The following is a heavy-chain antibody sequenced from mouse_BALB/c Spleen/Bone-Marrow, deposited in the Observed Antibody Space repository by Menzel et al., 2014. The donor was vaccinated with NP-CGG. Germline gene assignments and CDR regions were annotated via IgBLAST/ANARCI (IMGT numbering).Heavy chain of an antibody. CDR1: GFTFSDYY. D-gene: IGHD1-1*01. V-gene: IGHV5-4*02. CDR2: ISDGGSYT. Sequence: EVNVVESGGGLVKPRGSLKLSCAASGFTFSDYYMYWVRQTPEKRLEWVATISDGGSYTYYPDSVKGRFTISRDNAKNNLYLQMSSLKSEDTAMYYCANYYGSTWFAYWGQGTLVTVSA. CDR3: ANYYGSTWFAY. J-gene: IGHJ3*01.